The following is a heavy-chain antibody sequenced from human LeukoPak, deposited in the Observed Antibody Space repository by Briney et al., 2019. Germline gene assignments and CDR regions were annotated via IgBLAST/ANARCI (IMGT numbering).Heavy chain of an antibody. Sequence: GGSLRLSCAASGFTFSNAWMSWVRQAPGKGLEWVGRIKSKTDGGTTDYAAPVKGRFTISRDDSKNTLYLQMNSLKTEDTAVYYCTTDRLLYDSTPVVGSGYWGQGTLVTVSS. J-gene: IGHJ4*02. D-gene: IGHD5/OR15-5a*01. V-gene: IGHV3-15*01. CDR2: IKSKTDGGTT. CDR1: GFTFSNAW. CDR3: TTDRLLYDSTPVVGSGY.